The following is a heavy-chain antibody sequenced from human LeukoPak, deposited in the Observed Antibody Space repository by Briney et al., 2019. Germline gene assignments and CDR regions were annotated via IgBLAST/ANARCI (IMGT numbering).Heavy chain of an antibody. CDR1: GASISSYF. CDR3: ARAVDSWDAFDT. D-gene: IGHD5-24*01. V-gene: IGHV4-59*01. CDR2: VYFTGST. J-gene: IGHJ3*02. Sequence: SETLSLTCTVSGASISSYFWTWIRQPPGKGLEWIGYVYFTGSTKYNPSLKSRATISLDTSKNQFSLKLTSVTPADTAVYYCARAVDSWDAFDTWGPGTMVTVSS.